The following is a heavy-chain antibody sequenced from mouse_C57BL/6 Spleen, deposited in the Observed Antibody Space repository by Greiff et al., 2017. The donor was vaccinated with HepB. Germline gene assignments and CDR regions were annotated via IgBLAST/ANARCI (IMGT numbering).Heavy chain of an antibody. J-gene: IGHJ2*01. CDR2: ISDGGSYT. D-gene: IGHD1-1*01. Sequence: EVQGVESGGGLVKPGGSLKLSCAASGFTFSSYAMSWVRQTPEKRLEWVATISDGGSYTYYPDNVKGRFTISRDNAKNNLYLQMSHLKSEDTAMYYCASRSTVLHLYFDYWGQGTTLTVSS. CDR1: GFTFSSYA. CDR3: ASRSTVLHLYFDY. V-gene: IGHV5-4*01.